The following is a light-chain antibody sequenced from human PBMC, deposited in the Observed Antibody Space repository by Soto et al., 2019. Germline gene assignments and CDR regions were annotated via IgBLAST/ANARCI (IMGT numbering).Light chain of an antibody. V-gene: IGKV3-15*01. J-gene: IGKJ1*01. CDR3: EQYNNWWT. CDR2: GAS. CDR1: QSVSSK. Sequence: EIVMPQSPATLSVSLGERATLSCRASQSVSSKLAWYQQKPGQAPRLLIYGASTRATGIPARFSGSGSGTEFTLTISSLQSEDFAVYYWEQYNNWWTFGQGTKVEIK.